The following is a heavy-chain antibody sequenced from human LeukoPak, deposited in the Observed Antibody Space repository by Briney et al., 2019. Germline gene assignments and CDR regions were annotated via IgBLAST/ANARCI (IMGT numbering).Heavy chain of an antibody. CDR3: GRAFWSGSPFDY. Sequence: ASVKVSCKASGYTFTSYYMHWVRQAPGQGLEWMGIINPSGGSTSYAQEFQGRVTMTRDTSTSTVYMALTSLSSADTAVYFCGRAFWSGSPFDYWGQGTLVTVSS. V-gene: IGHV1-46*03. CDR2: INPSGGST. CDR1: GYTFTSYY. D-gene: IGHD3-3*01. J-gene: IGHJ4*02.